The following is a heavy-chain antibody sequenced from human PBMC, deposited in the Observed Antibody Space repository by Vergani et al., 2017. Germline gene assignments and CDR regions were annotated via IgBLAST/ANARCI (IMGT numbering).Heavy chain of an antibody. CDR2: IYYSGST. V-gene: IGHV4-39*07. CDR3: ARVALYDSSGYPFDY. CDR1: GGSISSSSYY. Sequence: QLQLQESGPGLVKPSETLSLTCTVSGGSISSSSYYWGWIRQPPGKGLEWIGSIYYSGSTYYNPSLKSRVTISVDTSKNQFSLKLSSVTAADTAVYYCARVALYDSSGYPFDYWGQGTLVTVSS. D-gene: IGHD3-22*01. J-gene: IGHJ4*02.